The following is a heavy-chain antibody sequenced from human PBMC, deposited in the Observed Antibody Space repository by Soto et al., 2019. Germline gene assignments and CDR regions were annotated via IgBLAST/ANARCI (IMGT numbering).Heavy chain of an antibody. CDR2: IYTGGTT. V-gene: IGHV3-66*01. J-gene: IGHJ4*02. D-gene: IGHD1-26*01. CDR3: ARERQWEPLLY. CDR1: GFTISTNY. Sequence: EVQLVESGGGLVQPGGSLRLSCSASGFTISTNYISWVRQAPGKGLEWISVIYTGGTTYYADFVKGRFTISRDNSRNTVYLQLSSLRAEDTAVYYCARERQWEPLLYWGEGTLVTVS.